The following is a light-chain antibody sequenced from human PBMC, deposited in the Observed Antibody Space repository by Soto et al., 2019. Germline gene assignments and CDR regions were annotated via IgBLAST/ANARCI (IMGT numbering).Light chain of an antibody. J-gene: IGKJ2*01. Sequence: DIQMTQSPSSLSASVGDRVTITCQASHDISNSLNWFQQKPGKAPKLLISDASNLETGVPSRFTGGGSGTDFTFTIRSLQPEDLATYYCHPYHNLPRTFGQGTTLEF. CDR1: HDISNS. V-gene: IGKV1-33*01. CDR3: HPYHNLPRT. CDR2: DAS.